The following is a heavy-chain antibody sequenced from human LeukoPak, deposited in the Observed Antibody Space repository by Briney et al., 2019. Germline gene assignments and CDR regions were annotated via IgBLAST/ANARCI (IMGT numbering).Heavy chain of an antibody. CDR1: GFTFSDYY. CDR2: ISSSGSTI. V-gene: IGHV3-11*04. D-gene: IGHD6-6*01. CDR3: ARNGIAARRAFDY. J-gene: IGHJ4*02. Sequence: SGGSLRLSCAASGFTFSDYYMSWIRQAPGKGLEWVSYISSSGSTIYYADSVKGRFTISRDNAKNSLYLQMNSLRAEDTAVYYCARNGIAARRAFDYWGQGTLVTVSS.